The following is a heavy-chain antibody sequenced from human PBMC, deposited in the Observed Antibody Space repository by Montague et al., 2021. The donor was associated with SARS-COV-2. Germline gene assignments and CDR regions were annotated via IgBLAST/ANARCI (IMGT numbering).Heavy chain of an antibody. V-gene: IGHV4-4*02. CDR3: ARVCPSAWRQLDC. J-gene: IGHJ4*02. D-gene: IGHD6-19*01. Sequence: SETLSLTCDVSGASISSHEWWSWVRQPPGKGLEWRGVNHRDGKNKYNPPLQRRVTMSVDKSNHQLFLLLASVTAADTAVYYGARVCPSAWRQLDCWGQGILVTVSS. CDR1: GASISSHEW. CDR2: NHRDGKN.